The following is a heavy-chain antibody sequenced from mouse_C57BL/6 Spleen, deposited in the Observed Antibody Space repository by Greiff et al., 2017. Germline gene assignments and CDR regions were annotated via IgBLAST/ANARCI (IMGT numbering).Heavy chain of an antibody. J-gene: IGHJ4*01. D-gene: IGHD2-4*01. Sequence: EVKLQESGPELVKPGASVKIPCKASGYTFTDYNMDWVKQSHGKSLEWIGDINPNNGGTIYNQKFKGKATLTVDKSSSTAYMELRSLTSEDTAVYYCARGGIYYDYDYAMDYWGQGTSVTVSS. CDR1: GYTFTDYN. CDR2: INPNNGGT. V-gene: IGHV1-18*01. CDR3: ARGGIYYDYDYAMDY.